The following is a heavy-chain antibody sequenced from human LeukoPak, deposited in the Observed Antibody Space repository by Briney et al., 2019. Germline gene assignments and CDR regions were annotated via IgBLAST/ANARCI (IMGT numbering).Heavy chain of an antibody. J-gene: IGHJ6*03. CDR2: IYYSGST. CDR3: ARFGGSYYGYYYYYMDV. Sequence: PSETLSLTCTVSGGSISSSSYYWGWIRQPPGKGLEWIGTIYYSGSTYYNPSLKSRVTISVDTSKNQFSLKLSSVTAADTAVYYCARFGGSYYGYYYYYMDVWGKGTTVTISS. V-gene: IGHV4-39*07. CDR1: GGSISSSSYY. D-gene: IGHD1-26*01.